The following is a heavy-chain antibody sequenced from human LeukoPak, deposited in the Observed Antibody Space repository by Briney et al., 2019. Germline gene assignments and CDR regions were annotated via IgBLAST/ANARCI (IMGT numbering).Heavy chain of an antibody. D-gene: IGHD3-16*02. CDR3: AKLMITFGGNIVAPPDY. Sequence: GGSLRLSCAAPGFTSSSYAMSWVRQAPGKGLEWVSTISNTGGSTYYADSVQGRFTIPRDNSKNTLSLQMNSLRAGDTAVYYCAKLMITFGGNIVAPPDYWGQGTLVTVSS. CDR2: ISNTGGST. CDR1: GFTSSSYA. V-gene: IGHV3-23*01. J-gene: IGHJ4*02.